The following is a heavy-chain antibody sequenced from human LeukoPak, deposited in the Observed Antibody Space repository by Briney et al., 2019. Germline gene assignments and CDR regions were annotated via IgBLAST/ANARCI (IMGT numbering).Heavy chain of an antibody. CDR1: GGSISSYY. Sequence: SETLSLTCTVSGGSISSYYWSWIRQPPGKGLEWIGYIYYSGSTNYNPSLKSRVTISVDTSKNQFSLKLSSVTAADTAVYYCARGSDYYDSSGYLDYWGQGTLVTVSS. V-gene: IGHV4-59*01. J-gene: IGHJ4*02. D-gene: IGHD3-22*01. CDR3: ARGSDYYDSSGYLDY. CDR2: IYYSGST.